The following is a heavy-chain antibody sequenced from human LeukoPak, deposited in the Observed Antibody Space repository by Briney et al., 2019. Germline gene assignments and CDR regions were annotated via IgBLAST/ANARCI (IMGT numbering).Heavy chain of an antibody. CDR2: IYPADSDT. D-gene: IGHD3-10*01. Sequence: GESLKISCKGSGYIFTHYWIGWVRQMPGKGLESMGIIYPADSDTTYSPSFQGQVTISADKSISTVYPQWSSLKASDTAMYYCARQSRDGSKTRGYYFDYWGQGTPVTVSS. J-gene: IGHJ4*02. CDR3: ARQSRDGSKTRGYYFDY. CDR1: GYIFTHYW. V-gene: IGHV5-51*01.